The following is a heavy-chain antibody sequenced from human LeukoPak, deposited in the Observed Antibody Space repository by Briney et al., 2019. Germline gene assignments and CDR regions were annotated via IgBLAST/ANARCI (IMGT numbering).Heavy chain of an antibody. CDR3: ARDRNLYSSVDY. CDR1: GGSISSSSYY. J-gene: IGHJ4*02. Sequence: PSQTLSLTCTVSGGSISSSSYYWGWIRQPPGKGLEWIGSIYYSRSTYYNPSLKSRVTISVDTSKNQFSLKLSSVTAADTAVYYCARDRNLYSSVDYWGQGTLVTVSS. CDR2: IYYSRST. V-gene: IGHV4-39*07. D-gene: IGHD6-19*01.